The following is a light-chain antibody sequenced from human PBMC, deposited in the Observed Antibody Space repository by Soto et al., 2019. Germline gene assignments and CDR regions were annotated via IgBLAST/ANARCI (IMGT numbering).Light chain of an antibody. Sequence: QSALTQPRSVSGPPGQSVSISCSGTSSDVGTYNYVSWYQQHPGKAPKLMIYDVSKRPSGVPDRFSGSKSGNTASLTISGLQAEDEADYYCCSYTASTTPLYVFGTGTKLTVL. CDR1: SSDVGTYNY. CDR3: CSYTASTTPLYV. V-gene: IGLV2-11*01. CDR2: DVS. J-gene: IGLJ1*01.